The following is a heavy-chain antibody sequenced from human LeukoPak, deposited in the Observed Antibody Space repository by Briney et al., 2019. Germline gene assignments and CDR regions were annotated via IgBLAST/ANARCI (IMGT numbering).Heavy chain of an antibody. V-gene: IGHV1-2*04. J-gene: IGHJ4*02. CDR1: GYTFTGYY. CDR2: INPNSGGT. D-gene: IGHD6-6*01. Sequence: ASVKVSCKASGYTFTGYYMHWVRLAPGQGLEWMGWINPNSGGTNYAQKFQGWVTMTRDTSISTAYMELSRLRSDDTAVYYCARGMVQYSMDYFDYWGQGTLVTVSS. CDR3: ARGMVQYSMDYFDY.